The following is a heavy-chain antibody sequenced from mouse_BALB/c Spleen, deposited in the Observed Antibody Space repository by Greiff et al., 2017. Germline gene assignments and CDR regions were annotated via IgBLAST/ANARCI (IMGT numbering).Heavy chain of an antibody. J-gene: IGHJ4*01. CDR3: TRRDYGYVRAMDY. V-gene: IGHV1S81*02. CDR2: INPSNGGT. Sequence: VQLQESGAELVKPGASVKLSCKASGYTFTSYYMYWVKQRPGQGLEWIGEINPSNGGTNFNEKFKSKATLTVDKSSSTAYMQLSSLTSEDSAVYYCTRRDYGYVRAMDYWGQGTSVTVSS. D-gene: IGHD1-2*01. CDR1: GYTFTSYY.